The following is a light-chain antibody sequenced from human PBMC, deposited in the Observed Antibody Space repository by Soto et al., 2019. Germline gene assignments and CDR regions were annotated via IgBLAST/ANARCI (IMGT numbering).Light chain of an antibody. CDR1: QSVRSNF. CDR3: QQRNSWPPTFT. CDR2: DAS. J-gene: IGKJ5*01. Sequence: EIVLTQSPATLSLSPGERATLSCRASQSVRSNFLAWYQQKPGQAPRLLIYDASSRPTDIPARFSGSGSGTDFTLTISSLEPEDFAVYYCQQRNSWPPTFTFGQGTRLEIK. V-gene: IGKV3D-20*02.